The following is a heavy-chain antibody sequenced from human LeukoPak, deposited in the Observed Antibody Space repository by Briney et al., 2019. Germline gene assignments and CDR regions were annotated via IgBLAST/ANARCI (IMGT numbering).Heavy chain of an antibody. CDR2: VSVNGGTT. Sequence: GGSLRLSCAASGFTFSSCSLSWVRQAPGKGLEWVSTVSVNGGTTYYADSVKGRFTISRDNSKNTLYLQMNSLRAEDTAVYFCAKELHGSGNYAFDYWGQGTLVTVSS. CDR3: AKELHGSGNYAFDY. CDR1: GFTFSSCS. J-gene: IGHJ4*02. V-gene: IGHV3-23*01. D-gene: IGHD3-10*01.